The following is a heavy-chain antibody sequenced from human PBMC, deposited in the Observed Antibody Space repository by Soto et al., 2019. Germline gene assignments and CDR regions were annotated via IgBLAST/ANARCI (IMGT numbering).Heavy chain of an antibody. CDR1: GGSFSGYY. J-gene: IGHJ4*02. D-gene: IGHD6-19*01. CDR2: INHSGST. CDR3: AGPTSAVAGKY. V-gene: IGHV4-34*01. Sequence: PSETLSLTCAVYGGSFSGYYWSWIRQPPGKGLEWIGEINHSGSTNYNPSLKSRVTISVDTSKNQFSLKLSSVTAADTAVYYCAGPTSAVAGKYWGQGTLVTVS.